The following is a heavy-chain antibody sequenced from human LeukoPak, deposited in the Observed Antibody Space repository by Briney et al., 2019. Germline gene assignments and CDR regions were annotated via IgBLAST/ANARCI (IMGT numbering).Heavy chain of an antibody. V-gene: IGHV4-38-2*02. J-gene: IGHJ3*02. CDR3: ARPAAAGQIDAFDI. Sequence: SETLSLTCTVSGYSISSGYYWGWIRQPPGKGLEWIRSIYHSGSTYYNPSLKSRVTISVDTSKNQFSLKLSSVTAADTAVYYCARPAAAGQIDAFDIWGQGTMVTVSS. CDR2: IYHSGST. D-gene: IGHD6-13*01. CDR1: GYSISSGYY.